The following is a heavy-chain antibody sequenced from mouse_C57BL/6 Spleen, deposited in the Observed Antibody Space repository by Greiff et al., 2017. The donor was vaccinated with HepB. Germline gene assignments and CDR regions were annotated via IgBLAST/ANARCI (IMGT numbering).Heavy chain of an antibody. V-gene: IGHV1-82*01. Sequence: VQLQQSGPELVKPGASVKISCKASGYAFSSSWMNWVKQRPGKGLEWIGRIYPGDGDTNYNGKFKGKATLTADKSSSTAYMQLSSLTSEDSAVYVCAREGLYPYYAMDYWGQGTSVTVSS. CDR2: IYPGDGDT. CDR3: AREGLYPYYAMDY. CDR1: GYAFSSSW. D-gene: IGHD2-1*01. J-gene: IGHJ4*01.